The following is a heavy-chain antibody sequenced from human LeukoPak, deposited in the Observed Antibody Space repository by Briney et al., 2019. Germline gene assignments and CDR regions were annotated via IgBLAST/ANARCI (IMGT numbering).Heavy chain of an antibody. CDR1: GYTFTSYA. CDR2: IIPIFGTA. D-gene: IGHD6-13*01. Sequence: SVKVSCKASGYTFTSYAMNWVRQAPGQGLEWMGGIIPIFGTANYAQKFQGRVTITADKSTSTAYMELSSLRSEDTAVYYCAREVREVSSWRMIDYWGQGTLVTVSS. CDR3: AREVREVSSWRMIDY. V-gene: IGHV1-69*06. J-gene: IGHJ4*02.